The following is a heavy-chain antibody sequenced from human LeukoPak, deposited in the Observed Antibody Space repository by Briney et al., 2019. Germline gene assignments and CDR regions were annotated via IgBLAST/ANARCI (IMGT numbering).Heavy chain of an antibody. CDR2: ISYDGSNK. J-gene: IGHJ6*02. Sequence: PGGSLRLSCAASGFTFSSYAMHWVRQAPGKGLEWVAVISYDGSNKYYADSVKGRFTISRDNSKNTLYLQMNSLRAEDTAVYYCARDLYYYGSSGYLAVGYYYYYGMDVWGQGTTVTVSS. CDR3: ARDLYYYGSSGYLAVGYYYYYGMDV. V-gene: IGHV3-30-3*01. D-gene: IGHD3-22*01. CDR1: GFTFSSYA.